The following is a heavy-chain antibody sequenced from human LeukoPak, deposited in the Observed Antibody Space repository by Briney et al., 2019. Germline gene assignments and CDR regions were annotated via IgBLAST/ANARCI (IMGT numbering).Heavy chain of an antibody. Sequence: SETLSLTCTVSGGSISSSSYYWGWIRQPPGKGLEWIASMYHSGNTYYNPSLKSRVPVSVDTSKNQFSLKLNSVTAADTAVYYCATQQCSGGSCYSRAIWFDPWGQGTLVTVSS. CDR2: MYHSGNT. V-gene: IGHV4-39*01. CDR3: ATQQCSGGSCYSRAIWFDP. J-gene: IGHJ5*02. D-gene: IGHD2-15*01. CDR1: GGSISSSSYY.